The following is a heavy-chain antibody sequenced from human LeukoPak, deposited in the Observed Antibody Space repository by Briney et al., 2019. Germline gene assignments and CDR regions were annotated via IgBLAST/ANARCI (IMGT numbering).Heavy chain of an antibody. J-gene: IGHJ3*02. D-gene: IGHD3-22*01. V-gene: IGHV3-38-3*01. CDR1: GFTVSSNE. CDR2: ISGGST. CDR3: AKDLDSSPGDAFDI. Sequence: GGSLRLSCAASGFTVSSNEMSWVRQAPGKGLEWVSSISGGSTYYADSVKGRFTISRDNSKNTLYLQMNSLRAEDTAVYYCAKDLDSSPGDAFDIWGQGTMVTVSS.